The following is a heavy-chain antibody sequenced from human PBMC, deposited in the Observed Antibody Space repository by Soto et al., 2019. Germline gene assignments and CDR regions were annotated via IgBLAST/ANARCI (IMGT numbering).Heavy chain of an antibody. Sequence: SVEVSCKASGGTFSSYAISWVRQAPGQGLEWMGGIIPIFGTANYAQKFQGRVTITADKSTSTAYMELSSLRSEDTAVYYCARGRRRIATSERPHYYGIDVWGQGKTVXV. CDR1: GGTFSSYA. CDR3: ARGRRRIATSERPHYYGIDV. J-gene: IGHJ6*02. CDR2: IIPIFGTA. D-gene: IGHD6-13*01. V-gene: IGHV1-69*06.